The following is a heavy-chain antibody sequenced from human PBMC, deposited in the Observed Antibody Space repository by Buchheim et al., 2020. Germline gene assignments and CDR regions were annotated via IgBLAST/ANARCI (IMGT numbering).Heavy chain of an antibody. CDR1: GRSISSFY. CDR2: IHYSGST. Sequence: QVQLQESGPGLVKPSETLSLTCTVSGRSISSFYWMRIRQPPGKGLEWIGYIHYSGSTYYNPSLTSRVTMSVDTSKSQFSLKLSSVTAADTAVYYCARGGKMATDNFDYWGQGAL. J-gene: IGHJ4*02. CDR3: ARGGKMATDNFDY. D-gene: IGHD5-24*01. V-gene: IGHV4-59*01.